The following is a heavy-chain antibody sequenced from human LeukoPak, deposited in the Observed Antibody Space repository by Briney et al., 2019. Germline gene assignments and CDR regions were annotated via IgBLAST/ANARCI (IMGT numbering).Heavy chain of an antibody. V-gene: IGHV3-21*01. Sequence: GSLRLSCAASGFTFSSYSMTWVRQAPGKGLERVSSISSSSSYIYYADSVKGRFTISRDNAKNSLYLQMNSLRAEDTAVYYCAAEDHRRGYSYGVFDYWGQGTLVTVSS. CDR2: ISSSSSYI. CDR1: GFTFSSYS. J-gene: IGHJ4*02. CDR3: AAEDHRRGYSYGVFDY. D-gene: IGHD5-18*01.